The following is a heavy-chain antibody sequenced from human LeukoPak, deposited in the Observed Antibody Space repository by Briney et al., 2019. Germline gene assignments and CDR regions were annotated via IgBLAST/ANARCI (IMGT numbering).Heavy chain of an antibody. CDR2: ISSGSSTK. CDR1: GLHLSSYS. Sequence: TGGSLRLSCAASGLHLSSYSMNWVRQAPGKGLEWVSYISSGSSTKYYADSVKGRFTISSDNAKNSLYLQMNSLRAEDTAVYYCARASGGYDSYFDYWGQGTLVTVSS. J-gene: IGHJ4*02. CDR3: ARASGGYDSYFDY. V-gene: IGHV3-48*04. D-gene: IGHD5-12*01.